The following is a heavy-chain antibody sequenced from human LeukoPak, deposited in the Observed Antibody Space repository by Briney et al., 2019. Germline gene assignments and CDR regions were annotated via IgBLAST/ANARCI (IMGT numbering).Heavy chain of an antibody. J-gene: IGHJ6*03. V-gene: IGHV3-48*03. D-gene: IGHD5-18*01. CDR3: ARGFVDTAMVKYSPTYYYYYYYMDV. CDR1: GFTFSSYE. CDR2: ISSSGSTI. Sequence: QPGGSLRLSCAASGFTFSSYEMNWVRQAPGKGLEWVSYISSSGSTIYYADSVKGRFTISRDNAKNSLYLQMNSLRAEDTAVYYCARGFVDTAMVKYSPTYYYYYYYMDVWGKGTTVTVSS.